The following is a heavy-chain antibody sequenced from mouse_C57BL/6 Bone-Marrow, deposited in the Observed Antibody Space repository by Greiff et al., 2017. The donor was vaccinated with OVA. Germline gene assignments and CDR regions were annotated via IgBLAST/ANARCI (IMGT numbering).Heavy chain of an antibody. Sequence: QVQLKQSGPELVKPGASVKISCKASGYSFTSYYIHWVKQRPGQGLEWIGWIYPGSGNTKYNEKFKGKATLTADTSSSTAYMQLSSLTSEDSAVYYCARGSTTVVAKAMDYWGQGTSVTVSS. CDR1: GYSFTSYY. CDR2: IYPGSGNT. V-gene: IGHV1-66*01. D-gene: IGHD1-1*01. CDR3: ARGSTTVVAKAMDY. J-gene: IGHJ4*01.